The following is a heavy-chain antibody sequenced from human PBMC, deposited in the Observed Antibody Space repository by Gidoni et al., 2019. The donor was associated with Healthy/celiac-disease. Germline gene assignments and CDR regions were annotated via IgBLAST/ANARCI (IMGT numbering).Heavy chain of an antibody. CDR1: GFAFSSYS. Sequence: EVQLVASGGGLVQPGGSLRLSCAASGFAFSSYSMNWVRQAPGKGLEWVSYISSSSSNIYYADSVKGRFTISRDNAKNSLYLQMNSLRDEDTAVYYCARGGPLRYFDWLGYWGQGTLVTVSS. J-gene: IGHJ4*02. CDR3: ARGGPLRYFDWLGY. CDR2: ISSSSSNI. V-gene: IGHV3-48*02. D-gene: IGHD3-9*01.